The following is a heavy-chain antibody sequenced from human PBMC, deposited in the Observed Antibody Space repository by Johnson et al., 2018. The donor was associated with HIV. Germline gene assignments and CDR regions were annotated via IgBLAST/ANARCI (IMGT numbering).Heavy chain of an antibody. D-gene: IGHD2/OR15-2a*01. V-gene: IGHV3-20*04. CDR2: INWNGGST. J-gene: IGHJ3*02. Sequence: MQLVESGGGVVRPGGSLRLSCAASGFTFDDYGMSWVRQAPGKGLEWVSGINWNGGSTGYADSVKGRFTISRDNAKNSLYLQVNSLRAEDTAVYYCARDPSNSRGWLGDAFDIWGQGTMVTVSS. CDR1: GFTFDDYG. CDR3: ARDPSNSRGWLGDAFDI.